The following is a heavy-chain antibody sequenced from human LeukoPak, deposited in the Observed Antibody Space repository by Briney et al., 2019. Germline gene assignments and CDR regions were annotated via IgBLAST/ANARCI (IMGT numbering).Heavy chain of an antibody. CDR2: ISYDGSIK. CDR1: GFTFSGYA. J-gene: IGHJ4*02. D-gene: IGHD2-15*01. Sequence: GGSLRLSCAASGFTFSGYAIHWVLQAPGKGLEWVAFISYDGSIKYYADSVKGRCTISRDNSKNTLNLQINSLRAEDTAVYYCARDLSEKYSIDYWGQGTLVTVSS. V-gene: IGHV3-30-3*01. CDR3: ARDLSEKYSIDY.